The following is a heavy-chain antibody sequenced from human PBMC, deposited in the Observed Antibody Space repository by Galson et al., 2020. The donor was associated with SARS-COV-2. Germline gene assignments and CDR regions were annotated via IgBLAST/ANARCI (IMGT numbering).Heavy chain of an antibody. CDR3: ARLPLYTWLVGDY. Sequence: SETLSLTCTVSGGSISSSSYYWGWIRQPPGKGLEWIGSIYYSGSTYYNPSLKSRVTISVDTSKNQFSLKLSSVTAADTAVYYCARLPLYTWLVGDYWGQGTLVTVSS. V-gene: IGHV4-39*01. D-gene: IGHD6-19*01. CDR1: GGSISSSSYY. J-gene: IGHJ4*02. CDR2: IYYSGST.